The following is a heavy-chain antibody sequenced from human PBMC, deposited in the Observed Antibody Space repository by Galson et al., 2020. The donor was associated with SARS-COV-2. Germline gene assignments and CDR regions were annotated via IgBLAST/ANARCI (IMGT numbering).Heavy chain of an antibody. D-gene: IGHD4-17*01. V-gene: IGHV3-30*02. CDR3: AADYGDYNNYYYGMDV. Sequence: GESLKISCAASGFTFSSYGMHWVRQAPGKGLEWVAFIRYDGSNKYYADSVKGRFTISRDNSKNTLYLQMNSLGAEDTAVYYCAADYGDYNNYYYGMDVWGQGTTVTVSS. CDR1: GFTFSSYG. CDR2: IRYDGSNK. J-gene: IGHJ6*02.